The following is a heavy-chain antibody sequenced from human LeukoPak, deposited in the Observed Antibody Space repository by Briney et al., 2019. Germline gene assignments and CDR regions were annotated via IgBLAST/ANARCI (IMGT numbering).Heavy chain of an antibody. J-gene: IGHJ4*02. CDR3: ARSENSLDY. Sequence: GGSLRLSCTVSGFTVSSNSMSWVRQAPGKGLEWVSFIYSDNTHYSDSVKGRFTMSRDNAKNTVYLQMNSLRAEDTAIYYCARSENSLDYWGRGTLVTVSS. CDR1: GFTVSSNS. V-gene: IGHV3-53*01. CDR2: IYSDNT. D-gene: IGHD1-7*01.